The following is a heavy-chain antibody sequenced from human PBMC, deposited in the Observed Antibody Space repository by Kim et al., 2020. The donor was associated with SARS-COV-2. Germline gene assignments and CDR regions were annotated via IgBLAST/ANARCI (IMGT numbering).Heavy chain of an antibody. Sequence: GGSLRLSCAASGFTFGDYAMHWVRQAPGKGLEWVSGISWNSGSIGYADSVKGRFTISRDNAKNSLYLQMNSVRAEDTALYYCAKDKGSSSWPPSGAFDIWG. CDR2: ISWNSGSI. D-gene: IGHD6-13*01. CDR3: AKDKGSSSWPPSGAFDI. CDR1: GFTFGDYA. J-gene: IGHJ3*02. V-gene: IGHV3-9*01.